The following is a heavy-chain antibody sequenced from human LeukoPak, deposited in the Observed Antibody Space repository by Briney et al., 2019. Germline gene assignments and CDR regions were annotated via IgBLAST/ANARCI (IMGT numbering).Heavy chain of an antibody. J-gene: IGHJ4*02. CDR1: GFTFSSYW. CDR2: IAGDGNST. CDR3: ARGRPHGNDY. V-gene: IGHV3-74*01. D-gene: IGHD4-23*01. Sequence: TGGSLRLSCAASGFTFSSYWMNWVRQAPGKGLVWVSRIAGDGNSTTYADSVKGRFSISRDNAKNTLYLQMNSLRVEDTAVYYCARGRPHGNDYWGQGTLVTVSS.